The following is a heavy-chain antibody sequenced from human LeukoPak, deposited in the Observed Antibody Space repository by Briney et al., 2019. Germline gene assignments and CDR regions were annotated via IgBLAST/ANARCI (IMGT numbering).Heavy chain of an antibody. CDR2: INQDGSGK. CDR3: ARDRPLRYFDWLSEYFQH. J-gene: IGHJ1*01. D-gene: IGHD3-9*01. CDR1: GFIFRTYW. V-gene: IGHV3-7*01. Sequence: GGSLRLSCEASGFIFRTYWMYWVRQAPGKGLEWVANINQDGSGKYYVDSVRGRFTISRDNARNSVYLQMNSLRVDDTAVYYCARDRPLRYFDWLSEYFQHWGQGTLVTVSS.